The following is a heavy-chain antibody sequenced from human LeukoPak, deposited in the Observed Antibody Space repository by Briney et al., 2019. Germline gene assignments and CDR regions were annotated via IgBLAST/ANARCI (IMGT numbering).Heavy chain of an antibody. V-gene: IGHV4-59*01. Sequence: ASETLSLTCTVSGGSISSYYWSWIRQPPGKGLEWIGYIYYSGSTNYNPSLKSRVTISVDTSKNQFSLKLSSVTAADTAVYYCARETSQKGAHYMDVWGKGTTVTVSS. D-gene: IGHD3-16*01. CDR2: IYYSGST. CDR3: ARETSQKGAHYMDV. CDR1: GGSISSYY. J-gene: IGHJ6*03.